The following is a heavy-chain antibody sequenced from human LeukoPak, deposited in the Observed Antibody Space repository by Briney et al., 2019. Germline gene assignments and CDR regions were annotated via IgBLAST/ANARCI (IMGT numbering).Heavy chain of an antibody. CDR3: TTGGLVIGVLRS. CDR2: IKSKTDGGTI. D-gene: IGHD3/OR15-3a*01. J-gene: IGHJ5*02. V-gene: IGHV3-15*01. Sequence: GGSLRLSCAGSGLTFSNAWMSWVRQAPGKGLEWVGRIKSKTDGGTIDYAAPVKGRFTISRDDSKNTLYLQMHSLKTEDTAVYYCTTGGLVIGVLRSWGQGTLVTVSS. CDR1: GLTFSNAW.